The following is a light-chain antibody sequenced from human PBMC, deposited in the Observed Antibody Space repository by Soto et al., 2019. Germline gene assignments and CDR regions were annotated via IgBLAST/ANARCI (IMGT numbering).Light chain of an antibody. CDR1: SSDVGGYNY. J-gene: IGLJ2*01. Sequence: QSVVTQPPSASGSPGQSVTISCTGMSSDVGGYNYVSWYQQHPGKAPKLMIYEVSKRPSGVPDRFSGSKSGNTASLTVSGLQAEDEADYYCSSYAGANSVVFGGGTQLTVL. V-gene: IGLV2-8*01. CDR2: EVS. CDR3: SSYAGANSVV.